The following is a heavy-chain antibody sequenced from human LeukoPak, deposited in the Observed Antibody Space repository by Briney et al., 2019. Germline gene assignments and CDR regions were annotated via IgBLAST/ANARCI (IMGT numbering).Heavy chain of an antibody. CDR3: ATVVPAAPPGGYYYMDV. Sequence: GASVKVSCKASGYTFTSYGISWVRQAPGQGLEWMGWISAYNGNTNYAQKLQGRVTMTTDTSTSTAYMELRSLRSDDTAVYYCATVVPAAPPGGYYYMDVRGKGTTVTVSS. V-gene: IGHV1-18*01. D-gene: IGHD2-2*01. CDR2: ISAYNGNT. CDR1: GYTFTSYG. J-gene: IGHJ6*03.